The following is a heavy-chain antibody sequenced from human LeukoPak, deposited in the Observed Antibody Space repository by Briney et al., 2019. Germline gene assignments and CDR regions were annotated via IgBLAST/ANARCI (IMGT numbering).Heavy chain of an antibody. V-gene: IGHV3-73*01. CDR3: TGGSGWYSPDY. D-gene: IGHD6-19*01. CDR2: IRGKTNSYAT. CDR1: GFTFSDSA. Sequence: PGGSLRLSCAASGFTFSDSAMNWVRQASGKGLEWVGHIRGKTNSYATAYAASVRGRFTISRDESKNTAYLQMDSLKTEDTAVYYCTGGSGWYSPDYWGQGTLVTVSS. J-gene: IGHJ4*02.